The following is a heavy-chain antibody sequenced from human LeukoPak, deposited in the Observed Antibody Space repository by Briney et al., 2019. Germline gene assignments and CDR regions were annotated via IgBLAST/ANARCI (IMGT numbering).Heavy chain of an antibody. J-gene: IGHJ4*02. V-gene: IGHV3-15*01. CDR1: GFTFSSYD. Sequence: GGSLRLSCAASGFTFSSYDMHWVRQAPGKGLEWVGRIKSKTDGGTTDYAAPVKGRFTISRDDSKNTLYLQMNSLKTEDTAVYYCTQYTYGFFQYWGQGTLVTVSS. CDR3: TQYTYGFFQY. CDR2: IKSKTDGGTT. D-gene: IGHD5-18*01.